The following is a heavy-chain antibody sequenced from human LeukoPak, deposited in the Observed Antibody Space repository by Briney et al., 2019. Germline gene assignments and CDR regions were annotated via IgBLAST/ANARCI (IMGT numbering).Heavy chain of an antibody. CDR1: GYTFTSYG. CDR2: ISAYNGNT. Sequence: ASVKVSCKASGYTFTSYGISWVRQAPGQGLEWMGWISAYNGNTNYAQKLQGRVTMTTDTSTSTAYMELRSLRSDDTAVYYCARKYYDILTGYSAYYYYYYIDVWGKGTTVTVSS. J-gene: IGHJ6*03. D-gene: IGHD3-9*01. V-gene: IGHV1-18*01. CDR3: ARKYYDILTGYSAYYYYYYIDV.